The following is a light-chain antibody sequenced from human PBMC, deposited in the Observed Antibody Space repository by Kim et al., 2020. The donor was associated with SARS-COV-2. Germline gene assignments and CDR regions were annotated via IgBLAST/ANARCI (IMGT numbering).Light chain of an antibody. V-gene: IGKV1-5*03. CDR2: GAS. CDR3: HQYSTYPFT. J-gene: IGKJ2*01. CDR1: QSISAW. Sequence: ASVVSRVPFTCRASQSISAWLAWSRQKPGEAPKLLIHGASTLDTGVPSRFSGSGSGTEFPLTVSSLQPDDFATYYCHQYSTYPFTFGQGTKLEI.